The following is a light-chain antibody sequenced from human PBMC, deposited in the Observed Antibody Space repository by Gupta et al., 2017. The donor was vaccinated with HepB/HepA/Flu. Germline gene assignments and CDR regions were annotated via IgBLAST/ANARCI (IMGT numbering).Light chain of an antibody. J-gene: IGLJ2*01. Sequence: QSALTQPRSVSGSPGQSVAISCTGTRSDVGNYNYVSWYQHHPGKAPKLMMYDVTTRPSGVPYRFSWSNYATTPTITMYRVEAEDDSYYYCYSNIGSVVFGGGTKLTVL. CDR1: RSDVGNYNY. CDR2: DVT. V-gene: IGLV2-11*01. CDR3: YSNIGSVV.